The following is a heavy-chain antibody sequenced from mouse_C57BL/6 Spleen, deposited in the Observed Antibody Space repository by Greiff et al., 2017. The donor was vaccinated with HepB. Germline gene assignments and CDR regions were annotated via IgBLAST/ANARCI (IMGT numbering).Heavy chain of an antibody. Sequence: EVMLVESGGGLVKPGGSLKLSCAASGFTFSSYAMSWVRQTPEKRLEWVATISDGGSYTYYPDNVKGRFTISRDNAKNNLYLQMSHLKSEDTAMYYCARDHYYGSSYGSYFDYWGQGTTLTVSS. CDR3: ARDHYYGSSYGSYFDY. CDR1: GFTFSSYA. V-gene: IGHV5-4*01. CDR2: ISDGGSYT. D-gene: IGHD1-1*01. J-gene: IGHJ2*01.